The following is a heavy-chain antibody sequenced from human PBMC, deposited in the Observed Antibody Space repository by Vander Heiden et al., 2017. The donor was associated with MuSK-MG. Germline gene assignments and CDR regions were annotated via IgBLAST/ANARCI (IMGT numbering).Heavy chain of an antibody. J-gene: IGHJ5*02. Sequence: QVQLQQSGPGLVKPSQTLSLTCAISGASVSSNSAAWNWIRQSPSRGLEWLGRTYYRSKWYNDYAVSVNRRITINPDTSKNQFSLQLNSVTPQDTAVYYCAREGYCSVVSCYEGFDPWGEGTLVDVSS. V-gene: IGHV6-1*01. CDR1: GASVSSNSAA. CDR3: AREGYCSVVSCYEGFDP. D-gene: IGHD2-15*01. CDR2: TYYRSKWYN.